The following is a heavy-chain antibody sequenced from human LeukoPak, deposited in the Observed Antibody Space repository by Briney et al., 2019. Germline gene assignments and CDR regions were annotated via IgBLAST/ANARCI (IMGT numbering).Heavy chain of an antibody. D-gene: IGHD3-3*02. J-gene: IGHJ5*02. CDR1: GLTFSKSW. CDR3: AFSTNWAYWFDP. CDR2: IRGDGGLK. Sequence: PGGSLRLSCVASGLTFSKSWMSWLRQAPGKGLEWVANIRGDGGLKQYVHSVKGRFTIARDNAKNSLYLKMNSLRVEDTAVYYCAFSTNWAYWFDPWGQGTQVTVSS. V-gene: IGHV3-7*05.